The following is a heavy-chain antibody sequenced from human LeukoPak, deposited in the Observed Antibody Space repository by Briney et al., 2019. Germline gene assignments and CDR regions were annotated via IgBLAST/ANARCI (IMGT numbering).Heavy chain of an antibody. CDR2: IIPIFGTA. V-gene: IGHV1-69*13. CDR1: GGTFSSYA. Sequence: ASVKVSCKASGGTFSSYAISWVRQAPGQGLEWMGGIIPIFGTANYAQKFQGRVTITADESTSTAYMELSSLRSEDTAVYYCASARPTVTENAFDIWGQGTMVTVSS. J-gene: IGHJ3*02. D-gene: IGHD4-11*01. CDR3: ASARPTVTENAFDI.